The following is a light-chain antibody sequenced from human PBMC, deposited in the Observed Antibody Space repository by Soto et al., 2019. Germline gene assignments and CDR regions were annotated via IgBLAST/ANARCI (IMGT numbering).Light chain of an antibody. J-gene: IGKJ5*01. V-gene: IGKV3-20*01. Sequence: EIVLTQSPGTLSLSPGERATLSCRASQSVSSSYLAWYQQQPGQAPRLLIYGASSRATGIPDRFSSSGSGTDFTLTISSLEPEDFAVYYCQQYGSSPITFGQGTRLEIK. CDR2: GAS. CDR1: QSVSSSY. CDR3: QQYGSSPIT.